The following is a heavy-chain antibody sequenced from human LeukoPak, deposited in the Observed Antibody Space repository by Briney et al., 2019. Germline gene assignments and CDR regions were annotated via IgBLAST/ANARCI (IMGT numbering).Heavy chain of an antibody. Sequence: GRSLRLSCAASGFTFSSDWMTWVRQAPGKGLEWVAKIRQDGGVKYYMDSSKGRFTLSRDNAKSSLYLQMNSLRVEDTAMYFCARTVVVVVGASDYFDYWGQGTLVTVSS. V-gene: IGHV3-7*03. CDR3: ARTVVVVVGASDYFDY. J-gene: IGHJ4*02. CDR2: IRQDGGVK. CDR1: GFTFSSDW. D-gene: IGHD2-2*01.